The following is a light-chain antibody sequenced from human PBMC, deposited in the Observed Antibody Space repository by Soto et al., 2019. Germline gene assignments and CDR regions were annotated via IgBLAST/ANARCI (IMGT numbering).Light chain of an antibody. CDR2: AAS. CDR1: QHISSW. CDR3: QQANTFPFT. Sequence: DIQMTQSPSSVSASVGDRVTFTCRASQHISSWLAWYQQKPGKAPKLLIAAASILQSGVPSRFSGSGHGTDFTLSISSRQPEDFATYFCQQANTFPFTFGPGTRLEIK. J-gene: IGKJ3*01. V-gene: IGKV1-12*02.